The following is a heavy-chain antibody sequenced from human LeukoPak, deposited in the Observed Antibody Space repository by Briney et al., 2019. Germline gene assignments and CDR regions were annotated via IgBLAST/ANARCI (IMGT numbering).Heavy chain of an antibody. V-gene: IGHV1-18*01. D-gene: IGHD2-21*02. CDR1: GYTFTSYG. Sequence: VASVKVSCKASGYTFTSYGISWVRQAPGQGLEWMGWISANDGNTDYPQKLQGRVTMTTDTSTSTAYMELRSLRSDDTAVYYCAREGPASKVTALGGTEYYFDYWGQGTLVTVSS. J-gene: IGHJ4*02. CDR2: ISANDGNT. CDR3: AREGPASKVTALGGTEYYFDY.